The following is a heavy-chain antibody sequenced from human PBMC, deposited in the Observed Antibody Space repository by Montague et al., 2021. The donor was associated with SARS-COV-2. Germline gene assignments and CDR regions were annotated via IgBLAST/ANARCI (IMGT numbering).Heavy chain of an antibody. CDR3: ARSTSGWFIY. CDR2: MYSSGTT. Sequence: SETLSLTCSVSGGSISSTGFFWAWIRQPPGKGLEWVGSMYSSGTTYYNPSLKSRVTISGDTSRNQLSVRLSSVTAADTAVYYCARSTSGWFIYWGQGTLVPVPS. V-gene: IGHV4-39*01. D-gene: IGHD6-19*01. CDR1: GGSISSTGFF. J-gene: IGHJ4*02.